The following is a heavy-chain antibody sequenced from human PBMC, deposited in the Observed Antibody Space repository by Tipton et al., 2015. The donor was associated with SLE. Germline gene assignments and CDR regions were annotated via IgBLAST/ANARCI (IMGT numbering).Heavy chain of an antibody. CDR1: GDSISSFS. CDR2: VYHSGTT. D-gene: IGHD2-2*01. Sequence: TLSLTCSVSGDSISSFSWSWIRQPPGKGLEWLGDVYHSGTTNSNPSLKSRVTISVDTSKNQFSLRLASVTAADTAVYYCARDEIVMPTARFFYHYMDVWGRGTTVTVSS. CDR3: ARDEIVMPTARFFYHYMDV. V-gene: IGHV4-59*12. J-gene: IGHJ6*03.